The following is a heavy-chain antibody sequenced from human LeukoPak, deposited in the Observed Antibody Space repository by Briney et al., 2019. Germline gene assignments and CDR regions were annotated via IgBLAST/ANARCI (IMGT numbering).Heavy chain of an antibody. J-gene: IGHJ4*02. V-gene: IGHV3-11*06. CDR3: ARDRPQLYSSGWPSKY. D-gene: IGHD6-19*01. Sequence: GRFTISRDNAKNSLYLQMNNLRAEDTAVYYCARDRPQLYSSGWPSKYWGQGTLVTVSS.